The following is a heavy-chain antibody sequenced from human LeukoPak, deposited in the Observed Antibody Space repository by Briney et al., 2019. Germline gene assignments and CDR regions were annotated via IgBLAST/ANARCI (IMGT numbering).Heavy chain of an antibody. D-gene: IGHD5-18*01. Sequence: GSLRLSCAASGFIVSRNYMNWVRQPPGKGLEWIGYIYYSGSTNYNPSLKSRVTISVDASKNHFSLKLSSVTAADTAVYYCARGGYSYDYCFDYWGQGTLVTVSS. CDR2: IYYSGST. J-gene: IGHJ4*02. V-gene: IGHV4-59*02. CDR1: GFIVSRNY. CDR3: ARGGYSYDYCFDY.